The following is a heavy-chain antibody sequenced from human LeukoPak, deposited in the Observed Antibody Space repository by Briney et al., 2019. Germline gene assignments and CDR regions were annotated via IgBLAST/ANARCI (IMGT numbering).Heavy chain of an antibody. CDR2: ISSSGSTI. CDR3: ARDLNASGPLPHTPD. D-gene: IGHD2-15*01. Sequence: GGSLRLSCAASGFTFSDYYMSWIRQAPGKGLEWVSYISSSGSTIYYADSVKGRFTISRDNAKNPLYLQMNSLRAEDTAVYYCARDLNASGPLPHTPDWGQGTLVTVSS. V-gene: IGHV3-11*01. CDR1: GFTFSDYY. J-gene: IGHJ4*02.